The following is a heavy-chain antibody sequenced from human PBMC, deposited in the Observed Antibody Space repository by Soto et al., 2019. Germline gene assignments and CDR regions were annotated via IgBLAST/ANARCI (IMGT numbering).Heavy chain of an antibody. CDR1: GGTFSSYA. D-gene: IGHD5-18*01. J-gene: IGHJ6*02. V-gene: IGHV1-69*01. Sequence: QVQLVQSGAEVKKPGSSVKVSCKASGGTFSSYAISWVRQAPGQGLEWMGGIIPIFGTANYAQKFQGRVTTTADESTSTAYMELSSPRSEDTAVYYCARENGYSYGRTYYYYYGMDVWGQGTTVTVSS. CDR3: ARENGYSYGRTYYYYYGMDV. CDR2: IIPIFGTA.